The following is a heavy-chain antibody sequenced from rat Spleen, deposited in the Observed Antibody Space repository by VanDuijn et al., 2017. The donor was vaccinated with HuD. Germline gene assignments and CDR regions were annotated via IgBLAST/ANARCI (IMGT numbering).Heavy chain of an antibody. J-gene: IGHJ3*01. V-gene: IGHV5-25*01. CDR2: SSFDGNNA. CDR3: ARHPTYYGFDGDWFAC. Sequence: EVQLVESGGGLMQPGGSVKLSCATSGFTFSNYYMAWVRQAPTKGLEWVASSSFDGNNAYYRDSVKGRFTISRDNAKSTLYRQMDSLRSEDTATYYCARHPTYYGFDGDWFACWGQGTLVTVSS. CDR1: GFTFSNYY. D-gene: IGHD1-9*01.